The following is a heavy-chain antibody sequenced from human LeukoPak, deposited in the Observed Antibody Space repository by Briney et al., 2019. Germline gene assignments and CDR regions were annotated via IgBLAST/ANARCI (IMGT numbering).Heavy chain of an antibody. Sequence: SETLSLTCNVSGGSISNYYWSWIRQPPGKGLEWIGEINHSGSTNYNPSLKSRVTISVDTSKNQLSLKLSSVTAADTAVYYCARDRGCSSTSCYNSVLGYWGQGTLVTVSS. V-gene: IGHV4-34*01. CDR3: ARDRGCSSTSCYNSVLGY. CDR2: INHSGST. D-gene: IGHD2-2*02. CDR1: GGSISNYY. J-gene: IGHJ4*02.